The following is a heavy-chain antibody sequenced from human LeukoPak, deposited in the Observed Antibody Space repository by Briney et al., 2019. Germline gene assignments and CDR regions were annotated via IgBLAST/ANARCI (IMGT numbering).Heavy chain of an antibody. CDR3: ASGVGAGGGDAFDI. D-gene: IGHD1-26*01. CDR1: GGSISSYY. Sequence: SETLSLTCTVSGGSISSYYWSWIRQPAGRGLEWIGRIYTSGSTNYNPSLKSRVTMSVDTSKNQFSLKLSSVTAADTAVYYCASGVGAGGGDAFDIWGQGTMVTVSS. V-gene: IGHV4-4*07. J-gene: IGHJ3*02. CDR2: IYTSGST.